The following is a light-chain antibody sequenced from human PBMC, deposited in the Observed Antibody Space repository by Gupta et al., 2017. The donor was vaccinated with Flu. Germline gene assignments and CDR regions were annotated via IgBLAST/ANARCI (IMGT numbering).Light chain of an antibody. CDR1: NSATRY. CDR3: HAWDSFTASV. V-gene: IGLV3-9*01. Sequence: LGQTATITCGGKNSATRYVHCYQQNPAQAPFLIIYRNHNRPSGIPGRFSGSKSANTAALTITGAQAGDEADYYSHAWDSFTASVFGGGIKVTVL. CDR2: RNH. J-gene: IGLJ3*02.